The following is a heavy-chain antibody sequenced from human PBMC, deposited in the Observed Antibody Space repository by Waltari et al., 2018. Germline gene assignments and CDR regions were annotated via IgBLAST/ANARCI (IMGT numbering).Heavy chain of an antibody. CDR3: ARGEDIVATTFDY. CDR2: LIPILGTA. J-gene: IGHJ4*02. V-gene: IGHV1-69*05. CDR1: GGTFSSSA. D-gene: IGHD5-12*01. Sequence: VQLVQSGAEVKKPGSSVRVSCKASGGTFSSSATSWVRRAPGQGREWMGGLIPILGTANYAQKCQGRVTITTDESTSTAYMELSSLRSEDTAVYYCARGEDIVATTFDYWGQGTLVTVSS.